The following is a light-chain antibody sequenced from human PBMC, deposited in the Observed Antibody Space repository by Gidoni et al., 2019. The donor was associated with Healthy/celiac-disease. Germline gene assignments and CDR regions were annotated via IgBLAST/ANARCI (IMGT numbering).Light chain of an antibody. Sequence: DIQMTQSPSSLSASVGDRVTITGLASQSISSYLNWYQQKPGNAHKLLIYAASSLQSGVPSRFSGSGSGTDFTLTISSLQPEDFATYSCQQSYSTLWTFGQGTKVEIK. CDR2: AAS. CDR3: QQSYSTLWT. V-gene: IGKV1-39*01. J-gene: IGKJ1*01. CDR1: QSISSY.